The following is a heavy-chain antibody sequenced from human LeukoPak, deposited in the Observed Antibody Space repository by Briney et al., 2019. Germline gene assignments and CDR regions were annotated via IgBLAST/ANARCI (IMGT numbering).Heavy chain of an antibody. Sequence: ASVKVSCKASGGTFSSYAISWVRQAPGQGLEWMGGIIPIFGTANYAQKFQGRVTITADESTSTAYMELSSLRSEDTAVYYCARSPQQLGRFEFDPWGQGTLVTVSS. CDR1: GGTFSSYA. CDR2: IIPIFGTA. CDR3: ARSPQQLGRFEFDP. V-gene: IGHV1-69*13. D-gene: IGHD6-13*01. J-gene: IGHJ5*02.